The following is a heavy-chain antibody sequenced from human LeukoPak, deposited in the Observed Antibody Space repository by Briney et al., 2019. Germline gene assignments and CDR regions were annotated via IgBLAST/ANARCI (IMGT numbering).Heavy chain of an antibody. D-gene: IGHD3-10*01. V-gene: IGHV3-30*04. CDR2: ISYDGSNK. Sequence: PGRSLRLSCAASGFTFSSYAIHWVRQAPGKGLEWVAVISYDGSNKYYADSVKGRFTISRDNSKNTLYLQMNSLRAEDTAVYYCARDNAVGLWFGELFRSGWFDPWGQGTLVTVSS. CDR3: ARDNAVGLWFGELFRSGWFDP. CDR1: GFTFSSYA. J-gene: IGHJ5*02.